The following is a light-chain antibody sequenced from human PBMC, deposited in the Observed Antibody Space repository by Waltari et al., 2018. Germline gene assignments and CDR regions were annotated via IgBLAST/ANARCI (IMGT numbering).Light chain of an antibody. J-gene: IGKJ5*01. CDR1: QSVNSY. Sequence: EIVLTQSPATLSLSPGERATLSCRTSQSVNSYLAWYQHKPGQAPRLLIYDASNRATGIPARFSGSGSGTDFTLTISSLEPDDFALYYCQQRFTWPSLTFGQGTRLEIK. CDR3: QQRFTWPSLT. V-gene: IGKV3-11*01. CDR2: DAS.